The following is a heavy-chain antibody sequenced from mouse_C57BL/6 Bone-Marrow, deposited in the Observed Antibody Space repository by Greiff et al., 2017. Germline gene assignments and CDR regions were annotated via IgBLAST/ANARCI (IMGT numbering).Heavy chain of an antibody. Sequence: QVQLQQPGAELVKPGASVKLSCKASGYTFTSYWMHWVKQRPGQGLEWIGMIHPNSGSTNYNEKFKSKATLTVDNSSSTAYMQLSSLTSEDSAVYYCARYPSYYAMDYWGQGTSVTVSS. CDR1: GYTFTSYW. V-gene: IGHV1-64*01. CDR3: ARYPSYYAMDY. J-gene: IGHJ4*01. CDR2: IHPNSGST.